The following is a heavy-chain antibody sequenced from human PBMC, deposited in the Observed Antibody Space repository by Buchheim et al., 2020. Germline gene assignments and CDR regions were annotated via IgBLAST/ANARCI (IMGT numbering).Heavy chain of an antibody. J-gene: IGHJ4*02. CDR3: ARSYRGYSSSWYYFDY. CDR2: INPNSGGT. Sequence: QVQLVQSGAEVKKPGATVKVSCKASGYTFTGYYMHWVRQAPGQGLEWMGRINPNSGGTNYAQKFQGRVTMTRDTSISTAYMELSRLRSNDTVVYYCARSYRGYSSSWYYFDYWGQGTL. V-gene: IGHV1-2*05. CDR1: GYTFTGYY. D-gene: IGHD6-13*01.